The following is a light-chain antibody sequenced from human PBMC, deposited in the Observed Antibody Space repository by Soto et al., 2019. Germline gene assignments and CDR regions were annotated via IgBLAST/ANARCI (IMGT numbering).Light chain of an antibody. J-gene: IGLJ2*01. CDR2: DVN. CDR1: SSDVGGYNY. Sequence: QSALTQPASVSGSPGQSITISCTGASSDVGGYNYVSWYQQNPGKAPKLLIYDVNNRPSGVSNRFSGSKSGNTASLTISGLQAEDEAEYYCNSYTSSSTVVFGGGTKLTVL. V-gene: IGLV2-14*01. CDR3: NSYTSSSTVV.